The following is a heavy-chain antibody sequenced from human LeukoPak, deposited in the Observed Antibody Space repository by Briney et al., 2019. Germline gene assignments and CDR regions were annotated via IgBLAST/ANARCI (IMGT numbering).Heavy chain of an antibody. V-gene: IGHV3-7*05. Sequence: PGGSLRLSCAASGFIFRSFWMTWVRQAPGKGLEWVANIRQDGSEKYYVDSVEGRFTISRDNAKKSLYLQMSSLRAEDTALYYCARDVRGDGFDIWGPGTMVTVSS. D-gene: IGHD3-10*02. J-gene: IGHJ3*02. CDR1: GFIFRSFW. CDR3: ARDVRGDGFDI. CDR2: IRQDGSEK.